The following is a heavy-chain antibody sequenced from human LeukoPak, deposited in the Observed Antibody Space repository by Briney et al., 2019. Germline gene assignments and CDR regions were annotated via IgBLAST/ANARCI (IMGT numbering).Heavy chain of an antibody. CDR1: GFTFSSYA. D-gene: IGHD5-24*01. CDR3: ARDKRWLQFGLSEYYFDY. V-gene: IGHV3-30-3*01. Sequence: GGSLRLSCAASGFTFSSYAMHWVRQAPGKGLEWVAVISYDGSNKYYADSVKGRFTISRDNSKNTLYLHMNSLRAEDTAVYYCARDKRWLQFGLSEYYFDYWGQGTLVTVSS. CDR2: ISYDGSNK. J-gene: IGHJ4*02.